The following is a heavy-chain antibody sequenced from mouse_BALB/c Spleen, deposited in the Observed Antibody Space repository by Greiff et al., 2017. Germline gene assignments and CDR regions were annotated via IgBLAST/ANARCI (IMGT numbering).Heavy chain of an antibody. CDR3: ARVVLLTTNYAMDY. CDR1: GFTFSSYA. D-gene: IGHD1-1*01. CDR2: ISSGGSYT. Sequence: DVKLVESGGGLVKPGGSLKLSCAASGFTFSSYAMSWVRQSPEKRLEWVAEISSGGSYTYYPDTVTGRFTISRDNAKNTLYLEMSSLRSEDTAMYYCARVVLLTTNYAMDYWGQGTSVTVSS. J-gene: IGHJ4*01. V-gene: IGHV5-9-4*01.